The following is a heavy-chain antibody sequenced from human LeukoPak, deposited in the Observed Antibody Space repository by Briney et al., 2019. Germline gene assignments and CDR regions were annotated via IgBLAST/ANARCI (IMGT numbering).Heavy chain of an antibody. CDR3: AKEREYYDSSGYSGFDY. Sequence: AGGSLRLSCAASGFTFSSYAMNWVRQAPGKGLEWVSSISGSGGRTYYADSVKGRFTIFRDNSKNTLFLQMNSQRAEDTAVYYCAKEREYYDSSGYSGFDYWGQGTLVTVSS. J-gene: IGHJ4*02. V-gene: IGHV3-23*01. D-gene: IGHD3-22*01. CDR1: GFTFSSYA. CDR2: ISGSGGRT.